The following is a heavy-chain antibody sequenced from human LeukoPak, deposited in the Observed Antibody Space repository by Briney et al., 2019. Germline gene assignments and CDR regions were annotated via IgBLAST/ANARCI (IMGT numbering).Heavy chain of an antibody. CDR3: AKDNSAVVARGGDY. V-gene: IGHV3-23*01. CDR1: GLTISNYW. J-gene: IGHJ4*02. Sequence: GGSLRLSCTASGLTISNYWMSWVRQAPGKGLEWVSVISGSGGSTSYADSVKGRFTISRDNSKNTLYLQMNSLRAEDTAVYYCAKDNSAVVARGGDYWGQGTLVTVSS. D-gene: IGHD2/OR15-2a*01. CDR2: ISGSGGST.